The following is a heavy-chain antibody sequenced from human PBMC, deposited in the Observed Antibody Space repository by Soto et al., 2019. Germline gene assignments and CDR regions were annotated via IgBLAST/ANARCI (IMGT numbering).Heavy chain of an antibody. J-gene: IGHJ6*02. Sequence: EVQLMETGGGLIQPGGSLRLSCLASGFSVTTNYIIWVRQPPGKGLEWVSTTFTGGSTHYADSVKGRFSISRDNSKNTVYLQMNNLRVEDTAVYYCAKKPPSSIQGWAFGMDVWGQGTTVSVSS. CDR1: GFSVTTNY. D-gene: IGHD1-26*01. CDR2: TFTGGST. V-gene: IGHV3-53*02. CDR3: AKKPPSSIQGWAFGMDV.